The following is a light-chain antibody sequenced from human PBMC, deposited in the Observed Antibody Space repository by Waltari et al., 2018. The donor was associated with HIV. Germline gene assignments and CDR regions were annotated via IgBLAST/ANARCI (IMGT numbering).Light chain of an antibody. CDR3: SSYTNNTTPPWV. CDR1: SSDFGGYDY. Sequence: QSALTQPASVSGSPGQSITISCAGTSSDFGGYDYVSWYQQHPGKAPKLLIYEVSKRPSGVSRRFSGSRSGNTASLTISGLQAEDEADYYCSSYTNNTTPPWVFGGGTQLTVL. V-gene: IGLV2-14*01. CDR2: EVS. J-gene: IGLJ3*02.